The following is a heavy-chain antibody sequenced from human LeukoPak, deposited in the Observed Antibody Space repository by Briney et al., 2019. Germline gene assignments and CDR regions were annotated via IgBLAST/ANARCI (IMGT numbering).Heavy chain of an antibody. CDR2: IYTGGST. D-gene: IGHD6-13*01. CDR1: GFTVDSNY. V-gene: IGHV3-66*02. Sequence: PGGSLRLSCAASGFTVDSNYMSWVRQAPGKGLEWVSLIYTGGSTYYADSVRGRFTIPRDNSKNTLYLQMNSLRPEDTAVYYCARGFGKAAANVFGGYTMGVWGQGTTVTVSS. CDR3: ARGFGKAAANVFGGYTMGV. J-gene: IGHJ6*02.